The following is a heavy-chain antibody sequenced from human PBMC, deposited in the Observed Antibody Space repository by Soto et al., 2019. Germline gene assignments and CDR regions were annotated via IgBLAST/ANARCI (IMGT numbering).Heavy chain of an antibody. V-gene: IGHV1-69*01. J-gene: IGHJ3*02. CDR2: IIPIFGTA. CDR1: GGTFSSYA. D-gene: IGHD3-22*01. CDR3: AIKIVVVPKSAFDI. Sequence: QVQLVQAGAEVKKPGSSVTVSCKASGGTFSSYAISWVRQAPGQGLAWMGGIIPIFGTAHYAQKFQGRVTITADESTSTAYMELSSLSSEDTAVDYCAIKIVVVPKSAFDIWGQGTMVTVSS.